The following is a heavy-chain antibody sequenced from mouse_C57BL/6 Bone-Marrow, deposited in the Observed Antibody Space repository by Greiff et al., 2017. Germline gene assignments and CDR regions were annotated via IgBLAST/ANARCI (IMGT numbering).Heavy chain of an antibody. D-gene: IGHD1-1*01. CDR1: GYTFTSYW. V-gene: IGHV1-59*01. CDR2: IDPSDSYT. Sequence: QVQLQQPGAELVRPGTSVKLSCKASGYTFTSYWMHWVKQRPGQGLEWIGVIDPSDSYTNYNQKFKGKATLTVDTSSSTAYMQLSSLTSEDSAVYYCGSTVWGQGTLVTVSA. J-gene: IGHJ3*01. CDR3: GSTV.